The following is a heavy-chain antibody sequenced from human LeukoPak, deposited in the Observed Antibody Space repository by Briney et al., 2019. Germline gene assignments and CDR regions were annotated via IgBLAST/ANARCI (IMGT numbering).Heavy chain of an antibody. D-gene: IGHD3-10*01. CDR1: GFTFSSYG. Sequence: GGTLRLSCAASGFTFSSYGMSWVRQAPGKRLEWVSAISGSGGSTYYADSVKGRFTISRDNSKNTLYLQMNSLRAEDTAVYYCAKVGRERYYGSGSYYLVPLDYWGQGTLVTVSS. V-gene: IGHV3-23*01. CDR3: AKVGRERYYGSGSYYLVPLDY. J-gene: IGHJ4*02. CDR2: ISGSGGST.